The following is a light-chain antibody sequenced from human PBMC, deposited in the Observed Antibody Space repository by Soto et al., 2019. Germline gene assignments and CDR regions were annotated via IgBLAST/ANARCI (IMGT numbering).Light chain of an antibody. CDR1: GSDVGGYNY. Sequence: QSVLTQPPSASGSPGQAVTLSCTGTGSDVGGYNYVSWYQQHPGEAPKVRIYEVSNRPSDVPDRFSGSKSVNTASLAVSGFEHEDEAGYFCSSDPGINVVFGGGTTLAV. CDR3: SSDPGINVV. CDR2: EVS. J-gene: IGLJ2*01. V-gene: IGLV2-8*01.